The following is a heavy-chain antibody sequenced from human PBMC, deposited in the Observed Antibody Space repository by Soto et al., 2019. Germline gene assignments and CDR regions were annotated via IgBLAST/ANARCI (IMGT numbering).Heavy chain of an antibody. D-gene: IGHD6-19*01. V-gene: IGHV1-46*03. J-gene: IGHJ6*03. CDR3: ARGAAGYSSGWYDYYYYMDV. CDR2: INPSGGST. Sequence: VKVSCKASGYTFTSYYMHWVRQAPGQGLEWMGIINPSGGSTSYAQKFQGRVTMTRGTSTSTVYMELSSLRSEDTAVYYCARGAAGYSSGWYDYYYYMDVWGKGTTVTVSS. CDR1: GYTFTSYY.